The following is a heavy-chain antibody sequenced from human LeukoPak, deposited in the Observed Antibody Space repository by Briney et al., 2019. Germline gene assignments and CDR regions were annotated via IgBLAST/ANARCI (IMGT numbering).Heavy chain of an antibody. CDR2: INPNSGGT. Sequence: GASVKVSCKASGYTFTGCYMHWMRQAPGQGLEWMGRINPNSGGTNSAQKFQVRVTMTRDTSISTAYMELSRLRSDDTAVYYCARADCSSISCLNAFDIWGQGTMVTVSS. D-gene: IGHD2-2*01. V-gene: IGHV1-2*06. CDR3: ARADCSSISCLNAFDI. CDR1: GYTFTGCY. J-gene: IGHJ3*02.